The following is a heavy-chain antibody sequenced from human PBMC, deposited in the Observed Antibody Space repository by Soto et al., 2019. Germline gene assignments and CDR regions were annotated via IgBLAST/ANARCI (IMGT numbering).Heavy chain of an antibody. Sequence: QLQLQESGSGLVKPSQTLSLTCAVSGGSISSGGYSWSWIRQPPGKGLEWIGYIYHSGRTYYNPSXXXXXXXXXXXXXXXXXXXXXXXXXXXXXXXXXARVPDRWGQGTLVTVSS. V-gene: IGHV4-30-2*01. CDR2: IYHSGRT. J-gene: IGHJ5*02. D-gene: IGHD2-2*01. CDR3: ARVPDR. CDR1: GGSISSGGYS.